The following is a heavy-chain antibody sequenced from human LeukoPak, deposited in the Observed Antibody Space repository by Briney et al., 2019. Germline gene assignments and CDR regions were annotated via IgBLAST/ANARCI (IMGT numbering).Heavy chain of an antibody. D-gene: IGHD3-3*01. CDR1: GYTFTSYG. Sequence: GASVKVSCKASGYTFTSYGISWVRQAPGQGLEWMGWISAYNGNTNYAQKLQGRVTMTTDTSTSTAYMELRSLRSDDTAVYCCARKVPKSYYDFWSGSETLDYWGQGTLVTVSS. CDR2: ISAYNGNT. CDR3: ARKVPKSYYDFWSGSETLDY. V-gene: IGHV1-18*01. J-gene: IGHJ4*02.